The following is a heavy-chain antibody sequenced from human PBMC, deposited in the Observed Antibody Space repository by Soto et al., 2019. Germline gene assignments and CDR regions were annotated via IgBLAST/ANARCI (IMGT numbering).Heavy chain of an antibody. J-gene: IGHJ4*02. CDR1: GFTFSDYY. Sequence: GGSLRLSCAASGFTFSDYYMSWIRQAPGKGLEWVSYISSSSSYTNYADSMKGRFTISRDNAKNSLYLEMNSLRAEDTAVYYCARESEDLTSNFDYWGQGTLVTVSS. CDR3: ARESEDLTSNFDY. CDR2: ISSSSSYT. V-gene: IGHV3-11*06.